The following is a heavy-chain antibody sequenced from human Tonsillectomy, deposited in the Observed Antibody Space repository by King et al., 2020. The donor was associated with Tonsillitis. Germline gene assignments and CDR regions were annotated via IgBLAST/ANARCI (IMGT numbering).Heavy chain of an antibody. V-gene: IGHV3-23*04. CDR2: ISGSGCST. Sequence: VQLVESGGGLVQPGGSLRLSCAASGFTFSSYAMSWVRQAPGKGLEWVSAISGSGCSTYYADSVKVRFTISRDNSKNTLNLQMNSLRAEDTAVYYCAKGGCSSTSCYYDCDYWGQGTLVTVSS. CDR1: GFTFSSYA. D-gene: IGHD2-2*01. CDR3: AKGGCSSTSCYYDCDY. J-gene: IGHJ4*02.